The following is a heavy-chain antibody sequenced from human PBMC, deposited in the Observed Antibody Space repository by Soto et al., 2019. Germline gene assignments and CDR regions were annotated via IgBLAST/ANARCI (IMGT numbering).Heavy chain of an antibody. CDR3: ARRIVATAGGGYFDY. V-gene: IGHV4-34*01. CDR1: GGSFSGYY. J-gene: IGHJ4*02. Sequence: SETLSLTCAVYGGSFSGYYWSWIRQPPGKGLEWIGEINHSGSTNYNPSLKSRVTISVDTSKNQFSLKLSSVTAADTAVYYCARRIVATAGGGYFDYWGQGTLVTVSS. CDR2: INHSGST. D-gene: IGHD5-12*01.